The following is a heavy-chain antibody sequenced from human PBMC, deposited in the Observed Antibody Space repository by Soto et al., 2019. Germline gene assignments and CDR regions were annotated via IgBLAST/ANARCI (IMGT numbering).Heavy chain of an antibody. D-gene: IGHD5-12*01. CDR1: GFTFGRYA. CDR2: IRGGGGDT. V-gene: IGHV3-23*01. Sequence: EVQLLESGGGLVQPGGSLRLSCVASGFTFGRYAMIWVRQAPGKGLEWVSGIRGGGGDTGYADSVKGRFTMSRDNSKNTLYLQMNSLRADDTAIYHCAKDHGYSGYDLGYYFDFWGQGTLVTVSS. CDR3: AKDHGYSGYDLGYYFDF. J-gene: IGHJ4*02.